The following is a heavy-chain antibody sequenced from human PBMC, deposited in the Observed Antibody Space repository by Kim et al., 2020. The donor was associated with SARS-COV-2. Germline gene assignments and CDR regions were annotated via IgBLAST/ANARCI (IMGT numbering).Heavy chain of an antibody. CDR3: ACGLEWLLYR. V-gene: IGHV1-69*01. CDR2: TA. D-gene: IGHD3-3*01. J-gene: IGHJ4*02. Sequence: TANYAQKFQGRVTITADESTSTAYMELSSLRSEDTAVYYCACGLEWLLYRWGQGTLVTVSS.